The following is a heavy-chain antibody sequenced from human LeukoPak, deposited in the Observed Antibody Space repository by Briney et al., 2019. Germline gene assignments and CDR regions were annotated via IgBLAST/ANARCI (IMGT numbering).Heavy chain of an antibody. J-gene: IGHJ4*02. CDR2: IYPGDSDT. D-gene: IGHD2-15*01. V-gene: IGHV5-51*01. CDR1: GYSFTSYW. CDR3: ARRKYCSGGSCSYFDY. Sequence: GESLKISCKGSGYSFTSYWIGWVRQTPGKGLEWMGIIYPGDSDTRYSPSFQGQVTISADKSISTAYLQWSSLKASDTAMYYCARRKYCSGGSCSYFDYWGQGTLVTVSS.